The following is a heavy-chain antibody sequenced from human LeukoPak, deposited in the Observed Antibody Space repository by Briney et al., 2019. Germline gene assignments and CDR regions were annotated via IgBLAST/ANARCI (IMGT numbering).Heavy chain of an antibody. CDR3: ARHQGGNSNFFDY. Sequence: SETLSLTCTVSGGSISSYYWSWIRQPPGKGLEWIGYVYSSGRTKYNPSLESRVTMSTDMSKNQFSLKLSSVTAADTAVYYCARHQGGNSNFFDYWGQGTLVTVSS. V-gene: IGHV4-59*08. D-gene: IGHD2-21*01. CDR1: GGSISSYY. J-gene: IGHJ4*02. CDR2: VYSSGRT.